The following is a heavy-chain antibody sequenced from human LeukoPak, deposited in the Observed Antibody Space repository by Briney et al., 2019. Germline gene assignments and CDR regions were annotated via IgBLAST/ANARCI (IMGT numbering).Heavy chain of an antibody. CDR2: ISYDGSNK. CDR3: AREVRLYYYGSGSYPPDY. Sequence: LPGRSLRLSCAASGFTFSSYAMHWVRQAPGKGLEWVAVISYDGSNKYYADSVKGRFTISRDNSKNTLYLQMNSLRAEDTAVYYCAREVRLYYYGSGSYPPDYWGQGTLVTVSS. J-gene: IGHJ4*02. CDR1: GFTFSSYA. V-gene: IGHV3-30*04. D-gene: IGHD3-10*01.